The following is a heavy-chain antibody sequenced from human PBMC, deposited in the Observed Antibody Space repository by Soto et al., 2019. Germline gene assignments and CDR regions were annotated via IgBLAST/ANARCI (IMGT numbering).Heavy chain of an antibody. J-gene: IGHJ6*02. V-gene: IGHV1-3*01. Sequence: GASVKVSCTASGYTFTSYAMHWVRQAPGQRLEWMGWINAGNGNTKYSQKFQGRVTITRDTSASTAYMELSSLRSEDTAAYYCARARYSGYDGKSEDPDYYYYGMDVWGQGTTVTVSS. CDR2: INAGNGNT. CDR3: ARARYSGYDGKSEDPDYYYYGMDV. D-gene: IGHD5-12*01. CDR1: GYTFTSYA.